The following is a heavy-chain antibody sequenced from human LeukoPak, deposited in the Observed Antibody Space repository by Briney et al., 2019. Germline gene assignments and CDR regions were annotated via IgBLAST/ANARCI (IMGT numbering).Heavy chain of an antibody. CDR1: GFSFSSFA. J-gene: IGHJ4*02. Sequence: PGGSLRLSCAASGFSFSSFAMTWVRQAPGKGLEWVADINGSGGTTNYADSVKGRFTISRDNSKNTLYLQMNSLRAEDTAVYYCAAQYSSGWFPFDYWGQGTLVTVSS. V-gene: IGHV3-23*01. CDR2: INGSGGTT. D-gene: IGHD6-19*01. CDR3: AAQYSSGWFPFDY.